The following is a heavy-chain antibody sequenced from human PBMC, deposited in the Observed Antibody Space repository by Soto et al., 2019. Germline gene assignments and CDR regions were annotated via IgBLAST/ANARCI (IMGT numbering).Heavy chain of an antibody. D-gene: IGHD3-10*01. V-gene: IGHV3-66*01. CDR2: TYSGGTT. J-gene: IGHJ4*02. Sequence: EVQLVESGGGLVQPGGSLRLSCVASGFTVSTNYMSWVRQAPGKGLDWVSVTYSGGTTYYADSVKGRFSISRDISKNTLFLQMNGLRAEDTAVYYCARTLDADYSGSGSYNSWGQGTLVTVSS. CDR3: ARTLDADYSGSGSYNS. CDR1: GFTVSTNY.